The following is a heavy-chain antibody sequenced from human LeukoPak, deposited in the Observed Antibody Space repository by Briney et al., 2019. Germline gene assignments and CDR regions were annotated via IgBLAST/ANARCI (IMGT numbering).Heavy chain of an antibody. V-gene: IGHV3-23*01. CDR1: GFTLSSYA. Sequence: GGSLRLSCAASGFTLSSYAMSWVRQARGKGLEWVSDISGSGGSTYYADSVKGRFTISRDNSRNTLDLQMNSLRAEDTAVYYCAKELNPFDYWGQGTLVTVSS. J-gene: IGHJ4*02. CDR3: AKELNPFDY. CDR2: ISGSGGST.